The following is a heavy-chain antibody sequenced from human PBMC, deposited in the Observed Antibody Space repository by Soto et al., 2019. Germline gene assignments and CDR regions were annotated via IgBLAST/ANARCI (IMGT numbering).Heavy chain of an antibody. Sequence: QVQLVQSGSEVKKPGASVKVSCKASGYFFTTYGISWVRQAPGQGLEWMGYISVKNGNTNYAQKFQGRVTLTTDTSTTTAYMELRSLTSDDTAMYYCARDFATFGPGPNEFWGQGTLVTVSS. CDR1: GYFFTTYG. V-gene: IGHV1-18*01. CDR2: ISVKNGNT. CDR3: ARDFATFGPGPNEF. D-gene: IGHD2-8*01. J-gene: IGHJ4*02.